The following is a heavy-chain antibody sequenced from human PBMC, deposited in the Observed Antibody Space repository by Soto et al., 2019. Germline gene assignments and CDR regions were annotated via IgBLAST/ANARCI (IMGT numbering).Heavy chain of an antibody. CDR2: IYVGDSDT. CDR3: AIQDTAMAYFNY. Sequence: GESLKISCKGSGYIFSTYWIGWVRQMPGKGLEWMGLIYVGDSDTRYSPSFQGQVTISADKSISTAYLQWSSLQASDTAMYYCAIQDTAMAYFNYWGQGTPVTVSS. J-gene: IGHJ4*02. V-gene: IGHV5-51*01. D-gene: IGHD5-18*01. CDR1: GYIFSTYW.